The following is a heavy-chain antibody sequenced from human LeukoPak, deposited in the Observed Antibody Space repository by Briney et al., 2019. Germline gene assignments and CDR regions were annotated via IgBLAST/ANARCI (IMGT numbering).Heavy chain of an antibody. V-gene: IGHV1-46*01. Sequence: ASVKVSCKASGYTLTSYYMHWVRQAPGQGLEWMGIINPSGGSTSYAQKFQGRVTMTRDTSTSTVYMELSSLRSEDTAVYYCARESGVGATFDYWGQGTLVTVSS. J-gene: IGHJ4*02. CDR3: ARESGVGATFDY. D-gene: IGHD1-26*01. CDR1: GYTLTSYY. CDR2: INPSGGST.